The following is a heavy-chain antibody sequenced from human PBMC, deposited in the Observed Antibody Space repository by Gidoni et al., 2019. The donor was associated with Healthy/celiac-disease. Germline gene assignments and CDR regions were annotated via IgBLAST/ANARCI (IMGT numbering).Heavy chain of an antibody. CDR2: IYYSGST. Sequence: SSYYWSWIRQHPGKGLEWIGYIYYSGSTNYNPSLKSRVTISVDTSKNQFSLKLSSVTAADTAVYYCARGVLVALDYWGQGTLVTVSS. V-gene: IGHV4-59*01. CDR1: SSYY. J-gene: IGHJ4*02. D-gene: IGHD3-3*02. CDR3: ARGVLVALDY.